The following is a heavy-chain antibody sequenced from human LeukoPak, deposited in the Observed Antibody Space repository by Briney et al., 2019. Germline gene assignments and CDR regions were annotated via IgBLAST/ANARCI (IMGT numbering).Heavy chain of an antibody. V-gene: IGHV4-30-4*01. CDR2: IYYSGST. J-gene: IGHJ6*02. Sequence: PSQTLSLTCTVSGGSISSGDYYWSWIRQPPGKGLEWIGYIYYSGSTYYNPSLKSRVTISVDTSKNQFSLKLSSVTAADTAVYYCARDLWFGRHGMDVWGQGTTVTVSS. CDR1: GGSISSGDYY. D-gene: IGHD3-10*01. CDR3: ARDLWFGRHGMDV.